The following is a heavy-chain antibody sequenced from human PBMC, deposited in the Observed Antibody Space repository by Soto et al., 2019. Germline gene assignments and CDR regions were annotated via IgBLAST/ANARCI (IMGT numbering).Heavy chain of an antibody. V-gene: IGHV1-24*01. CDR1: GYTLTELS. CDR3: ATDSLSAGPDPLCYFDY. Sequence: ASVKVSCKVSGYTLTELSMHWVRQPPGKGLEWMGGFDPKDGETIYAQKFQGRVTMTEDTSTDTAYMELSSLRSEDTALYYCATDSLSAGPDPLCYFDYWGQGTLVTVSS. D-gene: IGHD6-13*01. J-gene: IGHJ4*02. CDR2: FDPKDGET.